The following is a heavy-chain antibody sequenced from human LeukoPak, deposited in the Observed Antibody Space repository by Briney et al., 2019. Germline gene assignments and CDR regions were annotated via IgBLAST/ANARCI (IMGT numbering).Heavy chain of an antibody. CDR1: GFTVSDNY. V-gene: IGHV3-53*01. D-gene: IGHD1-26*01. CDR2: IYSGGDT. CDR3: ARDPYSGSYGADYYYYMDV. J-gene: IGHJ6*03. Sequence: GGSLRLSCAASGFTVSDNYISWVRQAPGKGLEWVSIIYSGGDTYYADSVKGRFTISRDNSKNMVYLQMNDLRAEDTAVYYCARDPYSGSYGADYYYYMDVWGKGTTVTISS.